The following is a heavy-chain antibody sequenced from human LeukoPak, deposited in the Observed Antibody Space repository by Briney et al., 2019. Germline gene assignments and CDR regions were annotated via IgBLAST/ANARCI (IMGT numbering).Heavy chain of an antibody. V-gene: IGHV4-59*08. CDR2: IYYSGST. CDR1: GGSISSYY. D-gene: IGHD6-19*01. CDR3: ARRPQYSSGWGYFGY. Sequence: SETLSLTCTVSGGSISSYYWSWIRQPPGKGLEWIGYIYYSGSTNYNPSLKSRVTISVDTSKNQFSLKLSSVTAADTAVYYCARRPQYSSGWGYFGYWGQGTLVTVSS. J-gene: IGHJ4*02.